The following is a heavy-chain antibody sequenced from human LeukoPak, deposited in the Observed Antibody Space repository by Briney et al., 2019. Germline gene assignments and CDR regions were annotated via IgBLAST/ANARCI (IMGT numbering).Heavy chain of an antibody. J-gene: IGHJ6*03. CDR2: IKSKTDGGTT. CDR1: GFTFSNAW. Sequence: GGSLRLSCAASGFTFSNAWMSWVRQAPGKGLEWVGRIKSKTDGGTTDYAAPVKGRFTISRDDSKNTLYLQMNSLKTEDTAVYYCTTDTAKLSGSYHYYYMDVWGKGTTVTVSS. CDR3: TTDTAKLSGSYHYYYMDV. V-gene: IGHV3-15*01. D-gene: IGHD1-26*01.